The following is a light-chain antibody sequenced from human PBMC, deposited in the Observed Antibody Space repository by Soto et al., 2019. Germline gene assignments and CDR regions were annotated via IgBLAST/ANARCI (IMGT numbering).Light chain of an antibody. CDR3: QKYNSAPWT. V-gene: IGKV1-27*01. CDR1: QGISNY. CDR2: VAS. J-gene: IGKJ1*01. Sequence: DIQMTQSPSSLSASVGDRVTITCRASQGISNYLAWYQQQPGKVPKLLIYVASTLQSGVPSRFSGSGSGTDITLNISSLQPEDVATYYCQKYNSAPWTFGQGTKVEIK.